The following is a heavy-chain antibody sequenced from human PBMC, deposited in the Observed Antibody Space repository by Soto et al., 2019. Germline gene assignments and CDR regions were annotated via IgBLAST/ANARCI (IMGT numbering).Heavy chain of an antibody. CDR1: GFTFSSYT. D-gene: IGHD1-26*01. Sequence: SLRLSCAASGFTFSSYTMTWVRQAPGKGLEWVSGISWNSGIIGYADSVKGRFTISRDNAKNSLYLQMDSVQPEGTALYYCAKLTGATVDYYYGMDVWGQGTTVTVSS. CDR3: AKLTGATVDYYYGMDV. CDR2: ISWNSGII. V-gene: IGHV3-9*01. J-gene: IGHJ6*02.